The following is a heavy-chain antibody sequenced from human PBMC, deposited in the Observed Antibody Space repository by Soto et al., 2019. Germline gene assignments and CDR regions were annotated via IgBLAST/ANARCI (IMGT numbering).Heavy chain of an antibody. D-gene: IGHD3-10*01. Sequence: QVQLVQSGAEVKKPGASVKVSCKASGYTFTNYGISWVRQAPGQGLEWMGWISSYNGNTNYAQKLQGRVSMTTDTSTSTAYMELRSLRSDDTAVYYCARYIGTPSYYGSGSYYARQYFDYWGQGTLVTVSS. J-gene: IGHJ4*02. CDR3: ARYIGTPSYYGSGSYYARQYFDY. V-gene: IGHV1-18*01. CDR2: ISSYNGNT. CDR1: GYTFTNYG.